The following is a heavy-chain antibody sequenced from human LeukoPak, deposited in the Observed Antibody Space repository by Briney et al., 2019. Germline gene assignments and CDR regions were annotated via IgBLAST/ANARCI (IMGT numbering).Heavy chain of an antibody. CDR2: INHSGST. CDR1: GGSFSGYY. Sequence: SETLSLTCAVYGGSFSGYYWSWIRQPPGKGLEWIGEINHSGSTNYNPSLKSRVTISVDTSKNQFSLKLSSVTAADTAVYYCARNWNGPDCWGQGTLVTVSS. J-gene: IGHJ4*02. D-gene: IGHD1-1*01. CDR3: ARNWNGPDC. V-gene: IGHV4-34*01.